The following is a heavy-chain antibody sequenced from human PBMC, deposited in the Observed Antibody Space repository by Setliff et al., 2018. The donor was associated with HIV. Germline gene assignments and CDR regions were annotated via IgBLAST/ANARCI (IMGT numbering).Heavy chain of an antibody. Sequence: PSETLSLTCAVYGESFSGYYWSWIRQPPGKGLEWIGEINHSGSVNYNPSLKSRVTISVDTSKNQFSLKMSSVTAADTAVYYCARDVKLAYCSGGSCPRAYFSGLDVWGQGTTVTAP. D-gene: IGHD2-15*01. CDR3: ARDVKLAYCSGGSCPRAYFSGLDV. CDR2: INHSGSV. V-gene: IGHV4-34*01. CDR1: GESFSGYY. J-gene: IGHJ6*02.